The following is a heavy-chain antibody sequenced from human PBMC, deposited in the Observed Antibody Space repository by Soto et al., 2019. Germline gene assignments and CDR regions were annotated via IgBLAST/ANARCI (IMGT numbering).Heavy chain of an antibody. CDR1: GFSLSTSGVG. Sequence: QITLKESGPTLVKPTQTLTLTCTFSGFSLSTSGVGVGWIRQPPGEALEWLAVIYWEDAKEYSPSLKNRRTTTTDISKSRVVLRITNTGPTDTGTYYCARKGPEDWPLDYWGQGTLVTVSS. D-gene: IGHD3-9*01. V-gene: IGHV2-5*02. J-gene: IGHJ4*02. CDR2: IYWEDAK. CDR3: ARKGPEDWPLDY.